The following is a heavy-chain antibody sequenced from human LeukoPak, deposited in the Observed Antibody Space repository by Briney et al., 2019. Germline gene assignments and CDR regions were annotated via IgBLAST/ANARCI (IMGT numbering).Heavy chain of an antibody. Sequence: ASVKVSCKASGYSVTGYYMHWVRQAPGQGFEWMGWINPKNDATSYAETFQGRVAMTRDTSINTSYMALSRLRSDDTAVYYCARAQNDYGDYVGGARLDKWGQGTLVIVSS. J-gene: IGHJ4*02. CDR2: INPKNDAT. V-gene: IGHV1-2*02. CDR3: ARAQNDYGDYVGGARLDK. CDR1: GYSVTGYY. D-gene: IGHD4-17*01.